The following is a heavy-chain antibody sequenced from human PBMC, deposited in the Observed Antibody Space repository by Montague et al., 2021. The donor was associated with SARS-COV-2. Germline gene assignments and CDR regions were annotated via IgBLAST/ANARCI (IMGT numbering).Heavy chain of an antibody. D-gene: IGHD3-10*01. J-gene: IGHJ3*02. CDR2: VDYSGLT. Sequence: SETLSLTCTVSRDSISSHNYFWAWLRQPPGKGLEWIGSVDYSGLTFYNPSLESRVTISVDTSKEQFSLNVNSVTAADTAVYYCAKDGEALAWGSFDIWGQGTMVTVSS. CDR1: RDSISSHNYF. CDR3: AKDGEALAWGSFDI. V-gene: IGHV4-39*07.